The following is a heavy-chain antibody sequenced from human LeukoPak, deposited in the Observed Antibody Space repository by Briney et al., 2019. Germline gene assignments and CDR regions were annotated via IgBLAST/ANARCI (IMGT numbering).Heavy chain of an antibody. CDR1: GGSISSYY. V-gene: IGHV4-4*07. CDR2: IYTSGST. CDR3: ARQGGRWGYYYMDV. D-gene: IGHD7-27*01. Sequence: SETLSLTCTVSGGSISSYYWSWIRQPAGKGLEWIGRIYTSGSTNYNPSLKSRVTMSVDTSKNQFSLKLSSVTAADTAVYYCARQGGRWGYYYMDVWGKGTTVTVSS. J-gene: IGHJ6*03.